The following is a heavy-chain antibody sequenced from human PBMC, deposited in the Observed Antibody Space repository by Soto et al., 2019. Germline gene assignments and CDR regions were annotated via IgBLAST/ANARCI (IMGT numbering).Heavy chain of an antibody. CDR1: GVSMTDNDW. Sequence: QVQLQESDPGLVKPSETLSLTCGVSGVSMTDNDWWTWVRQPPGRGLEWIGERSQSGYTHYNPSLRSRVTISLDKSKNQFFLKLNSVTAADTAVYYCAKATSWRLDPWGQGTLVTVSS. CDR2: RSQSGYT. J-gene: IGHJ5*02. V-gene: IGHV4-4*02. CDR3: AKATSWRLDP. D-gene: IGHD6-25*01.